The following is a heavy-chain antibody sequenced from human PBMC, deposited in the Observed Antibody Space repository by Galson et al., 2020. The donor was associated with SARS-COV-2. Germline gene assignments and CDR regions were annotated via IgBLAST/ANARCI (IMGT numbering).Heavy chain of an antibody. CDR2: ISTSSSYT. Sequence: NSGGSLRLSCAASGFPFSTYSMDWVRLAPGKGLEWVSSISTSSSYTYYVDSVKGRFSISRDNPRNSLYLQMNSLRAEDTAVYYCARDEGIRGYNYGRLYYGMDVWGQGTTVTVSS. V-gene: IGHV3-21*01. CDR1: GFPFSTYS. J-gene: IGHJ6*02. D-gene: IGHD5-18*01. CDR3: ARDEGIRGYNYGRLYYGMDV.